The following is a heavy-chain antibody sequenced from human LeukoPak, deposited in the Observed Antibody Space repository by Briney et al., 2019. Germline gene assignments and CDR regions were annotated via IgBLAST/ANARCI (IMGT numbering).Heavy chain of an antibody. D-gene: IGHD1-26*01. Sequence: QPGRSLRLSRAASGFTFDDYAMHWVRQAPGKGLEWVSGISWNSGSIGYADSVKGRCTISRDNAKNSLYLQMNSLRAEDTALYYCATGRVGATPPFDYWGQGTLVTVSS. J-gene: IGHJ4*02. CDR2: ISWNSGSI. CDR1: GFTFDDYA. V-gene: IGHV3-9*01. CDR3: ATGRVGATPPFDY.